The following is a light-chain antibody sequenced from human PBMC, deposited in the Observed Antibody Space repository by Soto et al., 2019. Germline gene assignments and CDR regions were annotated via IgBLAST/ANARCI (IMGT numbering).Light chain of an antibody. CDR1: RNVSIY. CDR3: QQSYKMPS. Sequence: EIPLTQSPSSLAASVGDRLTLTCRASRNVSIYLNWYQHKPGKGPTLLIHATSNLQIGVPSRLSGSGSGTEFTLTISSLEPEDFGTYYCQQSYKMPSFGQGTRLVIK. CDR2: ATS. J-gene: IGKJ5*01. V-gene: IGKV1-39*01.